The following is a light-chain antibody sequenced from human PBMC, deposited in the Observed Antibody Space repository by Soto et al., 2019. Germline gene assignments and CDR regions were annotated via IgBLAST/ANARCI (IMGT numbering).Light chain of an antibody. V-gene: IGKV1-5*01. CDR1: QGVSGW. CDR2: HGS. J-gene: IGKJ1*01. Sequence: DIELTQSPSTLSASIGDTVTVACRASQGVSGWLAWYRPKPGKAPKLLIFHGSSLESGVPSRVSGSGSGTEFTLTISSLQSADFATYYCQQYSSYPTFGQGTKVDIK. CDR3: QQYSSYPT.